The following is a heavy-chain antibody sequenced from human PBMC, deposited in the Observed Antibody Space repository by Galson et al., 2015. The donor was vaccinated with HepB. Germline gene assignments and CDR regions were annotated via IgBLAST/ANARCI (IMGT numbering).Heavy chain of an antibody. V-gene: IGHV4-39*01. D-gene: IGHD3-22*01. CDR1: GGSISSSSYY. J-gene: IGHJ3*02. Sequence: SETLSLTCTVSGGSISSSSYYWGWIRQPPGKGLEWIGSIYYSGSTYYNPSLKSRVTISVDTSKNQFSLKLSSVTAADTAVYYCARHGIYDSSGYYYLTTPDAFDIWGQGTMVTVSS. CDR2: IYYSGST. CDR3: ARHGIYDSSGYYYLTTPDAFDI.